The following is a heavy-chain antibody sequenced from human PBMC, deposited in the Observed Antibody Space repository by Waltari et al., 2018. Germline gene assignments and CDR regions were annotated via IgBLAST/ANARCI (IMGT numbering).Heavy chain of an antibody. V-gene: IGHV3-15*01. CDR1: GFSFKTTW. Sequence: EGQLVESGGGWVKPGGSLRLPCAVSGFSFKTTWMSWVRQAPGKGLEWVAHIKEKIVVETKDYAAPVKGIFTISRDDSKNMLYLELYSLQIEDTGVYYFTTTRIYEYGMDVWGQGTTVTVS. D-gene: IGHD3-3*01. CDR2: IKEKIVVETK. J-gene: IGHJ6*02. CDR3: TTTRIYEYGMDV.